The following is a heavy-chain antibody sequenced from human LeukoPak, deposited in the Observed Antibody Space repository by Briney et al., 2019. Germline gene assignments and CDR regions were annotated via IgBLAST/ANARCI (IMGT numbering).Heavy chain of an antibody. J-gene: IGHJ4*02. CDR1: GFTFGDYA. CDR3: HRGPPCRGDSYFAFDY. Sequence: PGGSLRLSCTASGFTFGDYAINWVRQAPGKGLEWVGFIRTKAYGGTTEYAAPVKARFTISRDDSKSIAYLQMNSLKTEDTAVYYCHRGPPCRGDSYFAFDYCGQATLLTVSS. V-gene: IGHV3-49*04. D-gene: IGHD2-21*02. CDR2: IRTKAYGGTT.